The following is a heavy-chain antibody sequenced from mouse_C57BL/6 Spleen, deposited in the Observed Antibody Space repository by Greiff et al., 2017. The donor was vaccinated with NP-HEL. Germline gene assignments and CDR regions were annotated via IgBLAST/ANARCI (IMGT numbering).Heavy chain of an antibody. CDR1: GYTFTDYN. D-gene: IGHD1-1*01. V-gene: IGHV1-22*01. J-gene: IGHJ4*01. CDR3: ARSRITTVVAEAMDY. CDR2: INPNNGGT. Sequence: VQLQQSGPELVKPGASVKMSCKASGYTFTDYNMHWVKRSHGKSLEWIGYINPNNGGTSYNQKFKGKATLTVNKSSSTAYMELRSLTSEDSAVYYCARSRITTVVAEAMDYWGQGTSVTVSS.